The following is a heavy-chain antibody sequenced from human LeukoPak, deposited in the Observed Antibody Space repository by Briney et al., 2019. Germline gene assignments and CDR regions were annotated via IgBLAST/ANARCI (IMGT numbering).Heavy chain of an antibody. J-gene: IGHJ4*02. D-gene: IGHD3-10*01. V-gene: IGHV4-4*07. CDR1: GGSVSNYY. CDR2: IHTSGST. CDR3: ARARLWFAPYYFDY. Sequence: SETLSLTCTVSGGSVSNYYWNWIRQPAGKGLEWIGRIHTSGSTNYNPSLKSRLTVSVDTSKSQFSLKLSSVTAADTAVYYCARARLWFAPYYFDYWGQGTLVTVSS.